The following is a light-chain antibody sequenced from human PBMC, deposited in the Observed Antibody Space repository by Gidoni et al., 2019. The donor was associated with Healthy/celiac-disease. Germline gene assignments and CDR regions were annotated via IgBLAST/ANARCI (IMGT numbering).Light chain of an antibody. CDR2: AAS. CDR3: QQSDSTPRT. V-gene: IGKV1-39*01. Sequence: DIQMTQSPSSLSASVGDRVTITCRASQRISSYLNWYQQKPGKAPKLLIYAASSLQSGVPSRFSGSGSGRDFTLTISSLQPEDFATYYCQQSDSTPRTFGQGTRLEIK. CDR1: QRISSY. J-gene: IGKJ5*01.